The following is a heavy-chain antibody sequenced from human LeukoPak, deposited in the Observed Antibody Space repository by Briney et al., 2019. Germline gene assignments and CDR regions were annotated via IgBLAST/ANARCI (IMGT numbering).Heavy chain of an antibody. CDR3: ARDWSYYGSGSLNYFDY. CDR2: ISASNGNT. CDR1: GYPFTSFG. D-gene: IGHD3-10*01. J-gene: IGHJ4*02. V-gene: IGHV1-18*01. Sequence: ASVKVSCKASGYPFTSFGISWVRQAPGQGLEWMGWISASNGNTNYAQKLQGRVTMTTDTSTSTAYMELRSLRSDDTAVYYCARDWSYYGSGSLNYFDYWGQGTLVTVSS.